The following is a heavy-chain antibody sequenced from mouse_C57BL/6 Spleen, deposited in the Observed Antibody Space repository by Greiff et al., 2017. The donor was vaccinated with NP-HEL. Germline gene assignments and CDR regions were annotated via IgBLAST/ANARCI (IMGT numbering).Heavy chain of an antibody. CDR3: TRDRGGSSYDWYFDV. Sequence: EVKLVESGEGLVKPGGSLKLSCAASGFTFSSYAMSWVRQTPEKRLEWVAYISSGGDYIYYADTVKGRFTISRDNARNTLYLQMSSLKSEDTAMYYCTRDRGGSSYDWYFDVWGTGTTVTVSS. J-gene: IGHJ1*03. D-gene: IGHD1-1*01. CDR2: ISSGGDYI. CDR1: GFTFSSYA. V-gene: IGHV5-9-1*02.